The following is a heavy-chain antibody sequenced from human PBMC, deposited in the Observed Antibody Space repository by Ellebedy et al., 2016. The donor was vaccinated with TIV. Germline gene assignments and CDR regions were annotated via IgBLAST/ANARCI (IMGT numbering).Heavy chain of an antibody. Sequence: GGSLRLSCEASGFTISNHGMVWVRQAPGKGLEWVSSISSGGSYIYYAESVRGRFTISGDNAKNSVYLQMNSLRAEDTAVYYCAKHIATPGTYYYYHYGMDVWGQGTTVTVSS. J-gene: IGHJ6*02. V-gene: IGHV3-21*01. D-gene: IGHD6-13*01. CDR1: GFTISNHG. CDR3: AKHIATPGTYYYYHYGMDV. CDR2: ISSGGSYI.